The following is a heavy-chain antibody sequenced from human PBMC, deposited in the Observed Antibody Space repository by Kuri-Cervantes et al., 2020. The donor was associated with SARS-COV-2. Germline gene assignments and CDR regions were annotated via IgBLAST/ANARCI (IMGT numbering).Heavy chain of an antibody. Sequence: GGSRRSSGTVTGLTIRDNYMTWFRQAPGKGLEWFAVVYTTGNTYYADSVKGRFTISRDNSKNTVYLQMSSLRVDDTAVYYCARDSIFWSGFDYWGQGTLVTVSS. V-gene: IGHV3-66*03. CDR3: ARDSIFWSGFDY. J-gene: IGHJ4*02. D-gene: IGHD3-3*01. CDR1: GLTIRDNY. CDR2: VYTTGNT.